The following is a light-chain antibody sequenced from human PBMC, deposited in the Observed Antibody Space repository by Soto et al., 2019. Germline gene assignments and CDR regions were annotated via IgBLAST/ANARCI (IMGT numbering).Light chain of an antibody. CDR2: GAA. V-gene: IGKV3-20*01. CDR1: QSVSSSY. Sequence: EIVMTQSPATLSVSPGERATLSCRASQSVSSSYLAWYQQKPGQAPRLLIFGAASRATGIPDRFSGRGSGTDFTLTISRLEPEDFAVYYCQQYGSSSTFGQGTKVDIK. J-gene: IGKJ1*01. CDR3: QQYGSSST.